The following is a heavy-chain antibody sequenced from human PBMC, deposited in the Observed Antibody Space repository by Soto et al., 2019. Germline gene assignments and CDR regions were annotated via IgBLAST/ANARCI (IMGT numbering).Heavy chain of an antibody. CDR2: IYWDDVK. J-gene: IGHJ4*02. CDR1: GFSLSTSGVG. V-gene: IGHV2-5*02. D-gene: IGHD6-19*01. Sequence: QITLKESGPTLVKPTQTLTLTCTFSGFSLSTSGVGVGWIRQPPGKALEWLALIYWDDVKRYSPSLKSRLTITKDPSKNQVVLTMTNRDPVDTATCYCAHAMALRDFFDYWGEGTLVTVSS. CDR3: AHAMALRDFFDY.